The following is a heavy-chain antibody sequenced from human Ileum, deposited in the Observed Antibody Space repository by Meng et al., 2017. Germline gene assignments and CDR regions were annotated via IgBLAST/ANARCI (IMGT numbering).Heavy chain of an antibody. Sequence: QLQLQESGPGLVKPSQTLSLTCTVSGGSFSSNNYYWTWIRQPPGKGLEWIGLTYYNGSPFYNPSLRSRVTISVDTSKDQFSLKLTSVTAADTAVYYCARERRHYYGSGSFDYWGQGILVTVSS. D-gene: IGHD3-10*01. CDR2: TYYNGSP. CDR1: GGSFSSNNYY. CDR3: ARERRHYYGSGSFDY. V-gene: IGHV4-30-4*01. J-gene: IGHJ4*02.